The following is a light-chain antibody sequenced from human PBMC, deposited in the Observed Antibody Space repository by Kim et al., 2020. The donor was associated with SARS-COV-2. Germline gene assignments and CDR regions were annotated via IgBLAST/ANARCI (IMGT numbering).Light chain of an antibody. CDR2: DAS. Sequence: SVGDRVTITCQASEDISNYLNWYQQKLGRAPKLLIHDASTLESGVPSRFSGSGSVTDFNLTISNLQPEDFGTYYCQQFTSLLSLTFGGGTKVDIK. CDR1: EDISNY. CDR3: QQFTSLLSLT. V-gene: IGKV1-33*01. J-gene: IGKJ4*01.